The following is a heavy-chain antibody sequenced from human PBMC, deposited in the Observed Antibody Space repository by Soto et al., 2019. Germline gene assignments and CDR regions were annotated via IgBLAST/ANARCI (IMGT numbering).Heavy chain of an antibody. CDR2: IYTSGST. D-gene: IGHD3-10*01. J-gene: IGHJ4*02. Sequence: SETLSLTCTVSGGSISSYYWSWIRQPAGKGLEWIGRIYTSGSTNYNPSLKSRVTMSVDTSKNQFSLKLSSVTAADTAVYYCACSGLLWFGELSQYFDYWGQGTLVTSPQ. CDR3: ACSGLLWFGELSQYFDY. V-gene: IGHV4-4*07. CDR1: GGSISSYY.